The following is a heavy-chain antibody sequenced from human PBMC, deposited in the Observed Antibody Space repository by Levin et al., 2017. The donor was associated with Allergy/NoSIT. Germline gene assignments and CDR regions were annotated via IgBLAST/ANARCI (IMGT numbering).Heavy chain of an antibody. Sequence: GESLKISCAASGFTFSNYGMHWVRQAPGKGLEWVAVIWSDGSNKYYSDSVKGRFTISRDNSKNTLYLQMNSLRDEDTAVYYCARDGQWLVLDYWGQGTLVTVSS. CDR3: ARDGQWLVLDY. CDR1: GFTFSNYG. CDR2: IWSDGSNK. D-gene: IGHD6-19*01. V-gene: IGHV3-33*01. J-gene: IGHJ4*02.